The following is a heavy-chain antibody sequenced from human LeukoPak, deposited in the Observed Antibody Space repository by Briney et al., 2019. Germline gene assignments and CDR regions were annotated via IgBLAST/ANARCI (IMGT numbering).Heavy chain of an antibody. CDR2: ISWDGGST. J-gene: IGHJ4*02. CDR3: AKDSLYYYGSGSYNYFDY. V-gene: IGHV3-43D*03. CDR1: GFTFDDYA. Sequence: GGSLRLSCAASGFTFDDYAMHWVRQAPGKGLEWVSLISWDGGSTYYADSVKGRFTISRDNSKNSLYLQMNSLRAEDTALYYCAKDSLYYYGSGSYNYFDYWGQGTLVTVSS. D-gene: IGHD3-10*01.